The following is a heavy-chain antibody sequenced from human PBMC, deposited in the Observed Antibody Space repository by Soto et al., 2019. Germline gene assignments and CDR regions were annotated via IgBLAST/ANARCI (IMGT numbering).Heavy chain of an antibody. CDR2: FDPEDGET. D-gene: IGHD3-22*01. J-gene: IGHJ3*02. V-gene: IGHV1-24*01. Sequence: ASVKVSCKVSGYTLTELSMHWVRQAPGKGLEWMGGFDPEDGETIYAQKFQGRVTMTEDTSTDTAYMELSSLRSEDTAVYYCATAITMIVVAADAFDIWGQGTMVTVSS. CDR1: GYTLTELS. CDR3: ATAITMIVVAADAFDI.